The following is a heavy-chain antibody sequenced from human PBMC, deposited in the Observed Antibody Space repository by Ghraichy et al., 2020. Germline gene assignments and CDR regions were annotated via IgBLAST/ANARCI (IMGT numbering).Heavy chain of an antibody. V-gene: IGHV1-8*01. J-gene: IGHJ6*02. D-gene: IGHD3-3*01. CDR3: ARVYEKGRFLEWLSATYYYYYGMDV. Sequence: SVKVSCKASGYTFTSYDINWVRQATGQGLEWMGWMNPNSGNTGYAQKFQGRVTMTRNTSISTAYMELSSLRSEDTAVYYCARVYEKGRFLEWLSATYYYYYGMDVWGQGTTVTVSS. CDR2: MNPNSGNT. CDR1: GYTFTSYD.